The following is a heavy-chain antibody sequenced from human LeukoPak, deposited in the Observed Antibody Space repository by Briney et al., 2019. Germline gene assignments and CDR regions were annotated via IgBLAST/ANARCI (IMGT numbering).Heavy chain of an antibody. CDR1: GYTFTTYY. V-gene: IGHV1-2*02. D-gene: IGHD6-13*01. CDR2: INPNSGGT. CDR3: ASSYHSSSWYDRGWYYGMDV. J-gene: IGHJ6*02. Sequence: ASVKVSCKASGYTFTTYYMHWVRQAPGQGLEWMGWINPNSGGTNYAQKFQGRVTMTRDTSISTAYMELSRLRSDDTAVYYCASSYHSSSWYDRGWYYGMDVWGQGTTVTVSS.